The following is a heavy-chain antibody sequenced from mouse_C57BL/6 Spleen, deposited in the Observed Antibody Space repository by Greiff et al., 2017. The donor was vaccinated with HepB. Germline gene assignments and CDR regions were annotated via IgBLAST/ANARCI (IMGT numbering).Heavy chain of an antibody. CDR3: AREGLLRYFDY. D-gene: IGHD1-1*01. V-gene: IGHV1-76*01. CDR2: IYPGSGNT. Sequence: QVQLQQSGAELVRPGASVKLSCKASGYTFTDYYINWVKQRPGQGLEWIARIYPGSGNTYYNEKFKGKATLTAEKSSSTAYMQLSSLTSEESAVYFCAREGLLRYFDYWGQGTTLTVSS. CDR1: GYTFTDYY. J-gene: IGHJ2*01.